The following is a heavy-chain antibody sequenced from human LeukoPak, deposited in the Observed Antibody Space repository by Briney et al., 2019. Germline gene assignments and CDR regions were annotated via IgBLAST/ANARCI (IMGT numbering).Heavy chain of an antibody. CDR2: INSDGSST. CDR1: GFTFSSYW. V-gene: IGHV3-74*01. CDR3: ARDWQDTGAFDY. D-gene: IGHD1-26*01. Sequence: PGGSLRLSCAASGFTFSSYWMHWLRQAPGEGLVWVSRINSDGSSTSYAASVKGRFTISRDNAKNTLYLQMNSLRAEDTAVYYCARDWQDTGAFDYWGQGTLVTVSS. J-gene: IGHJ4*02.